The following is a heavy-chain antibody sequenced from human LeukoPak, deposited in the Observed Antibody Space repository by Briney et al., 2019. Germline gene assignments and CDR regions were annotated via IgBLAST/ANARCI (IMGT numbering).Heavy chain of an antibody. V-gene: IGHV4-59*08. J-gene: IGHJ5*02. CDR1: GGSISSYY. CDR3: AGGLMEALSFDP. Sequence: TSETLSLTCTVSGGSISSYYWSWIRQPPGKGLEWIGYIYYSGSTNYNPSLKSRVTISVDTSKNQFSPKLSSVTAADTAVYYCAGGLMEALSFDPWGQGTLVTVSS. CDR2: IYYSGST. D-gene: IGHD3-16*01.